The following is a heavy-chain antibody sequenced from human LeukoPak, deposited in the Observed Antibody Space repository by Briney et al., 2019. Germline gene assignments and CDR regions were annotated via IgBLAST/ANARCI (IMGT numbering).Heavy chain of an antibody. CDR1: GYTLTELS. Sequence: ASVKVSCKVSGYTLTELSMHWVRQAPGKGLEWMGGFDPEDGETIYAQKFQGRVTMTEDTSTDTAYMELSSLRSEDTAVYYCATDYPDSSLQPNWYFDLWGRGTLVTVSS. CDR2: FDPEDGET. J-gene: IGHJ2*01. D-gene: IGHD6-13*01. V-gene: IGHV1-24*01. CDR3: ATDYPDSSLQPNWYFDL.